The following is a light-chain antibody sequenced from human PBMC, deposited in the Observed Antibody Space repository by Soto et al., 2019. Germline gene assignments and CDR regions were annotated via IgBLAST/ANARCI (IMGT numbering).Light chain of an antibody. CDR3: QQYGSSPPT. CDR2: GAS. CDR1: QSVSSSY. J-gene: IGKJ1*01. V-gene: IGKV3-20*01. Sequence: EIVLTQSPGTLSLSPGERATLSCRASQSVSSSYLAWYQQKPGQAPRLLIYGASSRATGIPDRFSGSGSGTDFTLTIIRLEPEDFALYYCQQYGSSPPTFGHGTKVEIK.